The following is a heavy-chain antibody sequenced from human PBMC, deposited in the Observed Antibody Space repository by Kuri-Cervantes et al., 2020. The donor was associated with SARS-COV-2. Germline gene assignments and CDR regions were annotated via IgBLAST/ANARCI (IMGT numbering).Heavy chain of an antibody. J-gene: IGHJ4*02. V-gene: IGHV3-38-3*01. CDR2: ISGGST. CDR3: AKDISDLHYFDY. Sequence: ETLSLTCAASGFTVSSNEMSWVRQAPGKGLEWVSSISGGSTYYADSRKGRFTISRDNSKNTLYLQMNSLRAEDTAVYYCAKDISDLHYFDYWGQGTLVTVSS. CDR1: GFTVSSNE. D-gene: IGHD2-21*01.